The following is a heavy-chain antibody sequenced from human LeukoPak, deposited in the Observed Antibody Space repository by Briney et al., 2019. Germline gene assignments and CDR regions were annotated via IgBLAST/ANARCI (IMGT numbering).Heavy chain of an antibody. D-gene: IGHD3-10*01. CDR1: GFTFSSYG. Sequence: GGSLRLSCAASGFTFSSYGMHWVRQAPGKGLEWVAVIWYDGSNKYYADSVKGRFTISRDNSKNTLYLQMNSLRAEDTAVYYCARGAPPLLWSNYGMDVWGQGTTVTVSS. J-gene: IGHJ6*02. CDR3: ARGAPPLLWSNYGMDV. V-gene: IGHV3-33*01. CDR2: IWYDGSNK.